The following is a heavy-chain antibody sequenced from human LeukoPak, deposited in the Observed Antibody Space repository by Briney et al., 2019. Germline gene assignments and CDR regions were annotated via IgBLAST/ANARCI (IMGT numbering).Heavy chain of an antibody. D-gene: IGHD1-14*01. CDR2: IYYSGST. J-gene: IGHJ4*02. Sequence: SETLSLTCTVSGGSISSYYWSRIRQPPGKGLEWIGYIYYSGSTNYNPSLKSRVTISVDTSKNQFSLKLSSVTAADTAVYYCARGNGDTEIFFDYWGQGTLVTVSS. CDR1: GGSISSYY. V-gene: IGHV4-59*01. CDR3: ARGNGDTEIFFDY.